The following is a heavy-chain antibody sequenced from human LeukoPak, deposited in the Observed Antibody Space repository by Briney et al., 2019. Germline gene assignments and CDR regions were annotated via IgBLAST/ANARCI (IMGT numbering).Heavy chain of an antibody. D-gene: IGHD3-22*01. J-gene: IGHJ3*02. V-gene: IGHV3-23*01. CDR2: ISGSGGST. CDR1: GFTFSSYA. CDR3: AKDQSITMIVVVPGGDAFDI. Sequence: SGGSLRLSCAASGFTFSSYAMSWVRQAPGKGLEWVSAISGSGGSTYYADSVKGRFTISRDNSKNTLYLQMNSLRAEDTAVYYCAKDQSITMIVVVPGGDAFDIWGQGTMVTVSS.